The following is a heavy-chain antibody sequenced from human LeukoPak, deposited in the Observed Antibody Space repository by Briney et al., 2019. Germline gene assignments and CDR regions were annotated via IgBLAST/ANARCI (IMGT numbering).Heavy chain of an antibody. J-gene: IGHJ3*02. D-gene: IGHD6-19*01. CDR2: ISYDGSNK. CDR3: AKAHSSGWYRIPDAFDI. Sequence: GGSLRLSCAASGFTFSSYGMHWGPQAPGKGLEWVADISYDGSNKYYADSVKGRFTISRDNSKNTLYLQMNSLRAEDTAVYYCAKAHSSGWYRIPDAFDIWGQGTMVTVSS. V-gene: IGHV3-30*18. CDR1: GFTFSSYG.